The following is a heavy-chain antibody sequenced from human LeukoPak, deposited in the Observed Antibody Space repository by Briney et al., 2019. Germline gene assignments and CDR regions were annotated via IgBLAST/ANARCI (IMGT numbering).Heavy chain of an antibody. CDR1: GDSISTSNSY. D-gene: IGHD3-16*02. CDR2: IYYSGNT. CDR3: ARRVDYVWGSYRYFDY. J-gene: IGHJ4*02. V-gene: IGHV4-39*01. Sequence: PSETLSLTCTVSGDSISTSNSYWGWIRQPPGKGLEWIGSIYYSGNTYYNASLKSRVTISVDTSKNQFSLKLTSVTAADTAVYYCARRVDYVWGSYRYFDYWGQGTLVTVSS.